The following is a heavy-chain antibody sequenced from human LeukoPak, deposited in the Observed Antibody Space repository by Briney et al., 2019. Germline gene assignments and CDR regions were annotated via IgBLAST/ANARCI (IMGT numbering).Heavy chain of an antibody. J-gene: IGHJ6*03. V-gene: IGHV3-48*03. CDR1: GFTFSSYE. Sequence: GGSLRLSCAASGFTFSSYEMNWVRQAPGKGLEWVSYISSGGNSIYYAESVKGRFTISRDNAKNTLYLQMNSLRAEDTAVYYCAEWELLPYYMDVWGKGTTVTVSS. CDR2: ISSGGNSI. D-gene: IGHD1-26*01. CDR3: AEWELLPYYMDV.